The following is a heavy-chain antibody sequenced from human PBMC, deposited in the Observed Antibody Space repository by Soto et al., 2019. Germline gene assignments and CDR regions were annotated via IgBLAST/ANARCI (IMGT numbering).Heavy chain of an antibody. V-gene: IGHV3-30*18. D-gene: IGHD3-10*01. CDR2: ISYDGSKK. CDR3: AKWFGELFDGFDV. CDR1: GFSFSDFG. J-gene: IGHJ3*01. Sequence: QVQLVESGGGVVQPGRSLRLSCAGYGFSFSDFGMHWVRQAPGKGLEWVAVISYDGSKKNFADSVKGRFAISRDTSKNMLYLQMNSLRPEDTAVYYCAKWFGELFDGFDVWGQGTVVTVSS.